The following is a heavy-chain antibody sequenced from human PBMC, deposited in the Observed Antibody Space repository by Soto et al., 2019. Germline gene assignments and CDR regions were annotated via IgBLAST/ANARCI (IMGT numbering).Heavy chain of an antibody. J-gene: IGHJ6*02. Sequence: GASVKVSCKASGYTFTGYYLHWVRQAPGQGLEWMGWINPSSGGANIAQKFQGWVTMTRDTSIDTAYMELTRLRSDGTAVYYCARDAAMGDYYHYGMDVWGQGTPVTVSS. V-gene: IGHV1-2*04. CDR2: INPSSGGA. CDR1: GYTFTGYY. D-gene: IGHD5-18*01. CDR3: ARDAAMGDYYHYGMDV.